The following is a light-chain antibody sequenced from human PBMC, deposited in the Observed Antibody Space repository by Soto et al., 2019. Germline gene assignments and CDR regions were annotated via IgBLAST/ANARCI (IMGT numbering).Light chain of an antibody. J-gene: IGKJ5*01. CDR2: AAS. V-gene: IGKV1-12*01. CDR3: QQTTNFPLT. Sequence: DIQMTQSPSSVSASVGDRVTITCRASRDISSWLAWYQQKPGKAPRLLIYAASSLQSGVPSRFSGSGSGTDFTITISSMQSEDFATYYCQQTTNFPLTFGQGTRLEIK. CDR1: RDISSW.